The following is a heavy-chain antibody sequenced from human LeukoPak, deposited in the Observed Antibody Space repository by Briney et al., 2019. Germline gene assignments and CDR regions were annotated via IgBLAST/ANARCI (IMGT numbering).Heavy chain of an antibody. J-gene: IGHJ4*02. CDR1: GVPFDDYY. Sequence: PSETLSLTCAVSGVPFDDYYWSWVRQTSGKGLEWIGEINHSGYTNDSPSLKSRVTLSIDTSRKQFSLNLRSVTVADTGIYYCTRMTAGHDYWGQGTLVTVSS. CDR3: TRMTAGHDY. V-gene: IGHV4-34*01. CDR2: INHSGYT. D-gene: IGHD2-21*02.